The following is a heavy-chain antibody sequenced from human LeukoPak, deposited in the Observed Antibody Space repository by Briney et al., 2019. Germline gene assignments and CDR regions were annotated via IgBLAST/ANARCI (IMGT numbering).Heavy chain of an antibody. D-gene: IGHD4-17*01. Sequence: PGGSLRLSCAASGFTFSTYNMNWVRQAPGKGLEWVSSISTSSDYIYYADSVKGRFSISRDNAKNSLFLQMNSLRAEDTAVYYCARERRTVTDFDYWGQGALVTVSS. V-gene: IGHV3-21*01. CDR1: GFTFSTYN. CDR2: ISTSSDYI. CDR3: ARERRTVTDFDY. J-gene: IGHJ4*02.